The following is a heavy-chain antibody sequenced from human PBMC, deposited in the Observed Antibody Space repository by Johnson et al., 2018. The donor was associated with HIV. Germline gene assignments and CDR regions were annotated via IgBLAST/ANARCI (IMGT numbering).Heavy chain of an antibody. CDR2: INWNGGST. D-gene: IGHD6-6*01. Sequence: VQLVESGGGLVQPGRSLRLSCVVSGFTFDDYGMSWVRQAPGKGLEWVSGINWNGGSTGYADSVKGRFTISRDNAKNSLYLQMNSLRAEDTALYYCARGRIAARPHAFDIWGQGTMVTVSS. CDR1: GFTFDDYG. V-gene: IGHV3-20*04. CDR3: ARGRIAARPHAFDI. J-gene: IGHJ3*02.